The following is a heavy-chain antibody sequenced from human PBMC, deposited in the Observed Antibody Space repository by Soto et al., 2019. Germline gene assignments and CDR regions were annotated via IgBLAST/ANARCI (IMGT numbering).Heavy chain of an antibody. CDR3: ARDGAWDFWSGYQTGYYGMDV. Sequence: SETLSLTCTVSGGSISSGGYYWSWIRQHPGKGLEWIGYIYYSGSTNYNPSLKSRVTISVDTSKNQFSLKLSSVTAADTAVYYCARDGAWDFWSGYQTGYYGMDVWGQGTTVTVSS. D-gene: IGHD3-3*01. CDR2: IYYSGST. J-gene: IGHJ6*02. CDR1: GGSISSGGYY. V-gene: IGHV4-61*08.